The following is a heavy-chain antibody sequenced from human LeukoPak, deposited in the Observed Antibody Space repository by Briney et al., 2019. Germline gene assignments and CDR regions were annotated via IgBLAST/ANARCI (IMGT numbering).Heavy chain of an antibody. V-gene: IGHV4-39*01. CDR2: IYYSGST. CDR3: ATGPDYYNSSSYYPYY. J-gene: IGHJ4*02. Sequence: PSETLSLTCTVSGGSISSSYYYWGWIRQPPGKGLEWIGSIYYSGSTYYNPSLKSRVTISVDTSKNQFSLKLRSVTAADTAVYYCATGPDYYNSSSYYPYYWGQGTLVTVSS. CDR1: GGSISSSYYY. D-gene: IGHD3-22*01.